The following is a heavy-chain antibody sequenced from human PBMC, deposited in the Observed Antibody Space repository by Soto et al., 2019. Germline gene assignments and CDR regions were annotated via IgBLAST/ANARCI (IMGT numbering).Heavy chain of an antibody. CDR2: IYYSGST. CDR1: GGSISSYY. Sequence: SETLSLTCTVSGGSISSYYWSWIRQPPGKGLEWIGYIYYSGSTNYNPSLKSRVTISVDTSKNQFSLKLSSVTAADTAVYYCAGGSGSYIAEGPLYWGQGTLVTVSS. V-gene: IGHV4-59*01. CDR3: AGGSGSYIAEGPLY. D-gene: IGHD3-10*01. J-gene: IGHJ4*02.